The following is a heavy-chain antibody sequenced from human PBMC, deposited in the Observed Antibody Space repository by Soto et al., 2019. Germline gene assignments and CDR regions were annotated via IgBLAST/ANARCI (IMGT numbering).Heavy chain of an antibody. J-gene: IGHJ4*02. Sequence: QVQLVQSGAEVKRPESSMKVSCKPSGGTFNNYAINWVRQAPGQGLEWMGAIIPISGTTKYAQKFQGRVTITADKSTSTVYMDLSSLGSEDTAVYYCARWGGLSCSGAVCFKKPFDYWGQGTLVTVSS. V-gene: IGHV1-69*06. CDR2: IIPISGTT. D-gene: IGHD2-8*02. CDR3: ARWGGLSCSGAVCFKKPFDY. CDR1: GGTFNNYA.